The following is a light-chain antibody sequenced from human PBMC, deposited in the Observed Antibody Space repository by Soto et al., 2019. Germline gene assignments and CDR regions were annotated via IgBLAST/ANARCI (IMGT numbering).Light chain of an antibody. Sequence: EIVLTQSPGTLSLSPGERATLSCRASQSVVTNSLAWYQQKPGQAPRLIIYGASNRATGIPDRLSGRGSGTDFTLTISRLEPEDCAVYYCQQYNNWPPNFGQGTRLEIK. CDR2: GAS. CDR3: QQYNNWPPN. V-gene: IGKV3-20*01. CDR1: QSVVTNS. J-gene: IGKJ5*01.